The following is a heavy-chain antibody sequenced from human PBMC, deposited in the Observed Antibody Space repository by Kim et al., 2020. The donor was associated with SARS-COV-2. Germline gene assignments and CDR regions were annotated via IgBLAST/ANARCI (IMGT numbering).Heavy chain of an antibody. CDR3: GRDEVGITYSHGMVV. CDR2: ISRGGRYI. V-gene: IGHV3-21*01. CDR1: GFTFGTYS. Sequence: GGSLRLSCTFSGFTFGTYSLTWVRQAPGKGLEWVSSISRGGRYIFYADSVKGRFTISISSDNAKNSLYLQMSSLRAEDTAVYSCGRDEVGITYSHGMVV. D-gene: IGHD1-26*01. J-gene: IGHJ6*01.